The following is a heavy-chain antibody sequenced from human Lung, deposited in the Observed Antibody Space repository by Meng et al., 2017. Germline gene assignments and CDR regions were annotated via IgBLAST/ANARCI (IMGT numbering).Heavy chain of an antibody. CDR2: IKSNSDGGTT. CDR1: GFSFTDAW. D-gene: IGHD6-13*01. J-gene: IGHJ4*02. V-gene: IGHV3-15*01. Sequence: EVQLVESGGGLVKPGGSLGLSCVASGFSFTDAWMSWVRQAPGKGLEWVGRIKSNSDGGTTDYAAPVKGRFTISRDDSKNTLYLQMNSLIAEDTAVYFCATGAAAAGHWGQGTLVTVSS. CDR3: ATGAAAAGH.